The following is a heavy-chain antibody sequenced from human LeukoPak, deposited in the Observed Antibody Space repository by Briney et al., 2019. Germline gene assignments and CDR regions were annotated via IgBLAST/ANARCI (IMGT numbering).Heavy chain of an antibody. CDR2: IYSGGST. CDR1: GFTFSSYA. D-gene: IGHD3-22*01. J-gene: IGHJ4*02. CDR3: AREWDYYDSSGYSSDRYFDY. Sequence: PGGSLRLSCAASGFTFSSYAMSWVRQAPGKGLEWVSVIYSGGSTYYADSVKGRFTISRDNAKNSLYLQMNSLRAEDTAVYYCAREWDYYDSSGYSSDRYFDYWGQGTLVTVSS. V-gene: IGHV3-66*01.